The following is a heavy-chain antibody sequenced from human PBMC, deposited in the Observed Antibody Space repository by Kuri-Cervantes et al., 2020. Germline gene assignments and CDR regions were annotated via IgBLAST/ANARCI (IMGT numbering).Heavy chain of an antibody. Sequence: ASVKVSCKASGYTFTKYAMHWVRQAPGQGLEWMGWINPNSGGTNYAQKFQGWVTMTRDTSISTAYMELSRLRSDDTAVYYCARDSLVGARMTFRYWGQGTLVTVSS. CDR1: GYTFTKYA. D-gene: IGHD1-26*01. CDR2: INPNSGGT. CDR3: ARDSLVGARMTFRY. V-gene: IGHV1-2*04. J-gene: IGHJ4*02.